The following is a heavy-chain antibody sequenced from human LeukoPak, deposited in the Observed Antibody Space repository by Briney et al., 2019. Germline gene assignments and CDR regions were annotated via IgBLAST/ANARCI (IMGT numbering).Heavy chain of an antibody. CDR2: ISSSSSTI. CDR3: ARGKAGSSSFSVVAFDI. J-gene: IGHJ3*02. CDR1: GFTFSSYS. D-gene: IGHD6-6*01. V-gene: IGHV3-48*04. Sequence: PGGSLRLSCAASGFTFSSYSMNWVRQAPGKGLEWVSYISSSSSTIYYADSVKGRFTISRDNAKNSLYLQMNSLRAEDTAVYYCARGKAGSSSFSVVAFDIWGQGTMVTVSS.